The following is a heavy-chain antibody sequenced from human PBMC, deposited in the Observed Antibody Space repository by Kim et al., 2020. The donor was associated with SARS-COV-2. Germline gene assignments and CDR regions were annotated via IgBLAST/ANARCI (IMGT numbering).Heavy chain of an antibody. CDR2: INWNSYTT. Sequence: GGSLRLSCVASGFRFGDYAMHWVRRAPGKGLEWVSGINWNSYTTAYAASVKGRFTISRDDAKKSLYLQINSLRPEDTAVYYCAKDTRRRVAYWGFDYWG. CDR3: AKDTRRRVAYWGFDY. J-gene: IGHJ4*01. D-gene: IGHD2-8*02. V-gene: IGHV3-9*01. CDR1: GFRFGDYA.